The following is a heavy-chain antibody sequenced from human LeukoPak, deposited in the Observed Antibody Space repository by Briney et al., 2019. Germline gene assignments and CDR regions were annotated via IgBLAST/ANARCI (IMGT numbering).Heavy chain of an antibody. CDR3: AKGESTSSGWYFKNFKN. D-gene: IGHD6-19*01. Sequence: GGSLRLSCAASGFTFSSYAMSWVRQAPGKGLEWVSAISGSGGSTYYADSVKGRFTISRDNSKNMLYLQMNSLRAEDTAIYYCAKGESTSSGWYFKNFKNWGQGTLVTVSS. V-gene: IGHV3-23*01. CDR2: ISGSGGST. J-gene: IGHJ4*02. CDR1: GFTFSSYA.